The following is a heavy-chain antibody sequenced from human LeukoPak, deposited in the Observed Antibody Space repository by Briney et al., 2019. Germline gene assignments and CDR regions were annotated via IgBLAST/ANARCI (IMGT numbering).Heavy chain of an antibody. CDR2: ISGSGGST. CDR1: GITVSSYA. D-gene: IGHD2-2*01. Sequence: GGSLRLSCAASGITVSSYAMSWVRQAPGKGLDWVSSISGSGGSTHYADSVKGRFTIPRDNAKNTLYLQMDSLRGEDTAVYYCAKRTEYCSSTRCAFWYFDLWDRGTLVTVSS. CDR3: AKRTEYCSSTRCAFWYFDL. J-gene: IGHJ2*01. V-gene: IGHV3-23*01.